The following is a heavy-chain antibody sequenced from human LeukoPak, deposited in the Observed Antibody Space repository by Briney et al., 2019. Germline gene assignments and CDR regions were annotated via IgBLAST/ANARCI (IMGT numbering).Heavy chain of an antibody. D-gene: IGHD4-17*01. V-gene: IGHV3-33*01. CDR2: IWYDGSNK. Sequence: GGSLRLSCAASGFTFSSYGMHWVRQAPGKGLEWVAVIWYDGSNKYYTDSVKGRFTISRDNSKNTLYLQMNSLRAEDTAVYYCARDRNGNYGRWGFDYWGQGTLVTVSS. CDR3: ARDRNGNYGRWGFDY. CDR1: GFTFSSYG. J-gene: IGHJ4*02.